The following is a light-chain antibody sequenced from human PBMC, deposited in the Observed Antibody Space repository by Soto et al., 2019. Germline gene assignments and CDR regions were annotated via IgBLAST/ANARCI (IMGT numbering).Light chain of an antibody. V-gene: IGLV2-11*01. J-gene: IGLJ1*01. Sequence: QSVLTQPRSVSGSPGQSVAISCTGTSSDVGGYNYVSWYQQHPGKAPKLMIYDVTKRPSGVPDRFSASESGNTASLTISGLQADDEADYYCCSYAGSYSYVFGTGTKLTVL. CDR2: DVT. CDR1: SSDVGGYNY. CDR3: CSYAGSYSYV.